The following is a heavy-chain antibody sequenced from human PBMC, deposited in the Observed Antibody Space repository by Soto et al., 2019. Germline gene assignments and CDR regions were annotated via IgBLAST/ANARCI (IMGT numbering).Heavy chain of an antibody. D-gene: IGHD3-3*01. J-gene: IGHJ3*02. Sequence: GGSLRLSCAASGFTFSSYGMHWVLLAPGKGLEWVAVISYDGSNKYYADSVKGRFTISRDNSKNTLYLQMNSLRAEDTAVYYCAKYSTQLPVLRFLHWSDAFYIRGQGTIVT. CDR3: AKYSTQLPVLRFLHWSDAFYI. CDR1: GFTFSSYG. CDR2: ISYDGSNK. V-gene: IGHV3-30*18.